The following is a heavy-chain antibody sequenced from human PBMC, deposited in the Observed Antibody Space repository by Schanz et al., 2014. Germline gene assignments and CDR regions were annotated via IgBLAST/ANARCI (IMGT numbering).Heavy chain of an antibody. Sequence: QVQLVQSGAEVKKPGASVKVSCKASGYTFTSYGIKWVRQAPGQGLEWMGWMNPNSGNTGYAQKVQGRVTMTTDTSTGTAYMELRSLRSDDTAVYYCARGGYSSGWYDRDIAHFDYWGQGTLVTVSS. CDR2: MNPNSGNT. CDR3: ARGGYSSGWYDRDIAHFDY. D-gene: IGHD6-19*01. V-gene: IGHV1-18*01. J-gene: IGHJ4*02. CDR1: GYTFTSYG.